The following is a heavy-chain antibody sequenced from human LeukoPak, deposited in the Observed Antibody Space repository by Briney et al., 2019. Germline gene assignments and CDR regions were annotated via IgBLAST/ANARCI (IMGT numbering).Heavy chain of an antibody. CDR1: GDSVSSKSAS. CDR2: TYSRSKWFN. J-gene: IGHJ4*02. CDR3: ARGTGSLDY. Sequence: SQTLSLTCAISGDSVSSKSASWNWIGQSPSRGLEWLGRTYSRSKWFNDYAVSVESRISINPDTSKNQFSLHLTSVTPDDTAVYYCARGTGSLDYWGQGTLVTVSS. V-gene: IGHV6-1*01. D-gene: IGHD1-26*01.